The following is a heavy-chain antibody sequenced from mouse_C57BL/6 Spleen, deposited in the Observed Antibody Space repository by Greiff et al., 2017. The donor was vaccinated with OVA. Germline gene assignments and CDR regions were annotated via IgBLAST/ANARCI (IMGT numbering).Heavy chain of an antibody. CDR1: GYTFTDYE. Sequence: QVQLQQSGAELVRPGASVTLSCKASGYTFTDYEMHWVKQTPVHGLEWIGAIDPETGGTAYNQKFKGKAILTADKSSSTAYMELRSLTSEDSAVYYCTRRGGSSSYFDYWGQGTTLTVSS. CDR3: TRRGGSSSYFDY. D-gene: IGHD1-1*01. V-gene: IGHV1-15*01. CDR2: IDPETGGT. J-gene: IGHJ2*01.